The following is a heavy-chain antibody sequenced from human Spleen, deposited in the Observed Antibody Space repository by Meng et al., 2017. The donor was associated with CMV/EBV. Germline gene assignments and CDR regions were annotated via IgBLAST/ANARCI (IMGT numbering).Heavy chain of an antibody. Sequence: GSLRLSCAVYGGSFSGYYWSWIRQPPGKGLEWIGSIYYSGSTYYNPSLKSRVTISVDTSKNQFSLKLSSVTAADTAVYYCARVVLAARSGHNWFDPWGQGTLVTVSS. J-gene: IGHJ5*02. CDR3: ARVVLAARSGHNWFDP. V-gene: IGHV4-34*01. CDR1: GGSFSGYY. CDR2: IYYSGST. D-gene: IGHD6-6*01.